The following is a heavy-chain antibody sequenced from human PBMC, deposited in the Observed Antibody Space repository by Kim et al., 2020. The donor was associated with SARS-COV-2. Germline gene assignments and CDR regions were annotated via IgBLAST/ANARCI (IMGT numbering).Heavy chain of an antibody. CDR3: ARQNPGIAVAGTAWFDP. Sequence: SETLSLTCTVSGGSISSSGYYWGWIRQPPGKGLEWIGSIYYSGSTYYNPSLKSRATISVDTSKNQFSLKLSSVTAADTAVYYCARQNPGIAVAGTAWFDPWGGRTLLTVSS. CDR1: GGSISSSGYY. J-gene: IGHJ5*02. V-gene: IGHV4-39*01. D-gene: IGHD6-19*01. CDR2: IYYSGST.